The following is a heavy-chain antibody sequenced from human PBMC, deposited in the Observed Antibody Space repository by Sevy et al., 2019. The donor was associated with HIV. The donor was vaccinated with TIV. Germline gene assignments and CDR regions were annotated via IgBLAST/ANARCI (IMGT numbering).Heavy chain of an antibody. J-gene: IGHJ3*02. Sequence: GGSLKISCAASGFTFSSYSMNWVRQAPGKGLEWVSYISSSSSTIYYADSVKGRFTISRDNAKNSLYLQMNSLRDEDTAVYYCARAFIAVAGGHAFDIWGQGTMVTVSS. V-gene: IGHV3-48*02. CDR1: GFTFSSYS. CDR2: ISSSSSTI. D-gene: IGHD6-19*01. CDR3: ARAFIAVAGGHAFDI.